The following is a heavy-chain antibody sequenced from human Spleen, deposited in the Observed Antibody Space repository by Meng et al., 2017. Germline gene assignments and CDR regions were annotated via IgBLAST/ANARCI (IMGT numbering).Heavy chain of an antibody. CDR2: ISSSGGTI. Sequence: GESLKISCAASGFSFSISSMSWIRQAPGKGLEWLSYISSSGGTIYYADSVKGRFTISRDNAKNSLYLQMKSLRAEDTAVYYCARDEAVTGPWVEHWGQGTLVTVSS. J-gene: IGHJ4*02. V-gene: IGHV3-48*04. D-gene: IGHD6-19*01. CDR1: GFSFSISS. CDR3: ARDEAVTGPWVEH.